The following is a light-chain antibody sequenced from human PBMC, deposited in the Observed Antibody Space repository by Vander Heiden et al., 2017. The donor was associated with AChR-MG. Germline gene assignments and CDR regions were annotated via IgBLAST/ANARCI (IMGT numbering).Light chain of an antibody. CDR2: GAS. V-gene: IGKV3-15*01. Sequence: EIVMTQSPATLYVSPGERAALSCRASQSVSINLAWYQQKPGQAPRLLIYGASTRATGIPARFSGSGSGTEFTLTISSLQSEDFAVYYCQQYNNWPPDTFGQGTKLEIK. J-gene: IGKJ2*01. CDR3: QQYNNWPPDT. CDR1: QSVSIN.